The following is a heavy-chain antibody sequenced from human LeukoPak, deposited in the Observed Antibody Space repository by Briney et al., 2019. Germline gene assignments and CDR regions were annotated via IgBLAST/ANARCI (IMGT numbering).Heavy chain of an antibody. Sequence: SETLSLTCTVSGGSISSSSYYWGWIRQPPGKGLEWIGSIYYSGSTYYNPSLKSRVTISVDTSKNQFSLKLSSVTAADTAVYYCARDFYYGSGSPTADCWGQGTLVTVSS. D-gene: IGHD3-10*01. CDR3: ARDFYYGSGSPTADC. CDR1: GGSISSSSYY. CDR2: IYYSGST. V-gene: IGHV4-39*07. J-gene: IGHJ4*02.